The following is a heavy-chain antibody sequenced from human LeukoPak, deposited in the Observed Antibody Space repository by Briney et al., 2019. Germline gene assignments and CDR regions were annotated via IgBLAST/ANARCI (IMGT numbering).Heavy chain of an antibody. Sequence: GGSLRPSCAASGFTFSSYAMHWVRQAPGKGLEWVAVISYDGSNKYYADSVKGRFTISRDNSKNTLYLQMNSLRAEDTAVYYCARVVVAATADAFDIWGQGTMVTVSS. CDR1: GFTFSSYA. CDR2: ISYDGSNK. J-gene: IGHJ3*02. V-gene: IGHV3-30-3*01. CDR3: ARVVVAATADAFDI. D-gene: IGHD2-15*01.